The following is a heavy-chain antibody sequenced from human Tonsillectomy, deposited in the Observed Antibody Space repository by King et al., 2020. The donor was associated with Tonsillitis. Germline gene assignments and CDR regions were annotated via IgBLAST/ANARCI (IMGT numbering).Heavy chain of an antibody. Sequence: VQLVESGGGLVQPGRSLRLSCTASGFAFGDYAMSWVRQAPGKGLEWVGFVRSKGYGGTTEYAASVKGRFTISRDDSKSIAYLQLNSLKTEDTAVYYCTRGGFAGERFDYWGQGTLGTVSS. J-gene: IGHJ4*02. D-gene: IGHD7-27*01. CDR2: VRSKGYGGTT. V-gene: IGHV3-49*04. CDR3: TRGGFAGERFDY. CDR1: GFAFGDYA.